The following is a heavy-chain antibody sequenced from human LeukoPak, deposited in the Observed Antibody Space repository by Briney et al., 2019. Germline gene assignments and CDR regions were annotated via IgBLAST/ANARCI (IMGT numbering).Heavy chain of an antibody. V-gene: IGHV4-61*02. CDR3: ARARGCSSTSCYAGGYYYYYMDV. CDR2: IYTSGST. D-gene: IGHD2-2*01. J-gene: IGHJ6*03. CDR1: GGSISSGSYY. Sequence: SETLSLTCTVSGGSISSGSYYWSWIRQPAGKGLEWIGRIYTSGSTNYNPSLKSRVTMSVDTSKNQFSLKLSSVTAADTAVYYCARARGCSSTSCYAGGYYYYYMDVWGKGTTVTISS.